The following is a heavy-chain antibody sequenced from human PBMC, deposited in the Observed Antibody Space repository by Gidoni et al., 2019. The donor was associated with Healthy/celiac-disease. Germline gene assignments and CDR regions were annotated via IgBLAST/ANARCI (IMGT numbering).Heavy chain of an antibody. D-gene: IGHD5-18*01. V-gene: IGHV3-7*01. Sequence: EVQLVESGGGLVQPGGSLRLSCAASGFTFSSYWMCWVRQAPGKGLEWVANIKQDGSEKYYVDSVKGRFTISRDNAKNSLYLQMNSLRAEDTAVYYCARRDTAMVTAYYYGMDVWGQGTTFTVSS. CDR2: IKQDGSEK. CDR1: GFTFSSYW. CDR3: ARRDTAMVTAYYYGMDV. J-gene: IGHJ6*02.